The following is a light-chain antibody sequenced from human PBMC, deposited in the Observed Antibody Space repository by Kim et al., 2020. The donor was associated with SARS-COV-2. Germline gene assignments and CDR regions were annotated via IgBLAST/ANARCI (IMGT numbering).Light chain of an antibody. CDR3: QQYGTSLYT. J-gene: IGKJ2*01. CDR2: GVS. V-gene: IGKV3-20*01. Sequence: LSPGERATLSCRASQGVSRNFLAWYQQKPGQAPRLLIFGVSTRATGIPDRFSGSGSGTDFTLTINRLEPEDFAVYYCQQYGTSLYTFGQGTKLEI. CDR1: QGVSRNF.